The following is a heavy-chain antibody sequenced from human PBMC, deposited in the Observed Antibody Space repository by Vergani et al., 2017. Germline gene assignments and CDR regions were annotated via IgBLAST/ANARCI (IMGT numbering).Heavy chain of an antibody. CDR2: IYYSGST. CDR3: ARRGRRWLQSTTRYFDY. Sequence: QLQLQESGPGLVKPSETLSLTCTVSGGSISSSSYYWGWIRQPPGKGLEWIGSIYYSGSTYYNPSLKSRVTISVDTSKNQFSLKLSSVTAADTAVYYCARRGRRWLQSTTRYFDYWGQGTLVTVSS. V-gene: IGHV4-39*01. CDR1: GGSISSSSYY. D-gene: IGHD5-24*01. J-gene: IGHJ4*02.